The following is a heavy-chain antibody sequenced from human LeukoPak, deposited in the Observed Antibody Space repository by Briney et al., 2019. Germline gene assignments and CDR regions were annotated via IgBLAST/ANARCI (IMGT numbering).Heavy chain of an antibody. CDR1: GGSISSYY. CDR2: IYYSGNT. V-gene: IGHV4-59*12. CDR3: VRENNFDY. Sequence: SETLSLTCTVSGGSISSYYWSWIRQPPGKGLEWIGYIYYSGNTNYNPSLKSRVTISIDTSKNQFSLKLSSVTAADTAVYYCVRENNFDYWGQGTLVTVSS. J-gene: IGHJ4*02.